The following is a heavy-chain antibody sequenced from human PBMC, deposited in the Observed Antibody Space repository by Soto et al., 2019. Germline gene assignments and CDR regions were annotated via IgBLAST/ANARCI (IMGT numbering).Heavy chain of an antibody. Sequence: TSETLSLTCTVSGGSISSGGYYWSWIRQHPGKGLEWIGYIYYSGSTYYNPSLKSRVTISVDTSKNQFSLKLSSVTAADTAVYYCARDRGLGSGWYGWFDPWGQGTLVTVSS. V-gene: IGHV4-31*03. CDR1: GGSISSGGYY. CDR2: IYYSGST. J-gene: IGHJ5*02. D-gene: IGHD6-19*01. CDR3: ARDRGLGSGWYGWFDP.